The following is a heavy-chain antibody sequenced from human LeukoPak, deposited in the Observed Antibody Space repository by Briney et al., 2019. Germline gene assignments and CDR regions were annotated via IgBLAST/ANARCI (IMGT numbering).Heavy chain of an antibody. Sequence: PSETLSLTCTVSGGSISSGGYYWSWIRQHPGKGLEWIGYIYYSGSTYYNPSLKSRVTISVDTSKNQFSLKLSSVTAADTAVYYCARVREGGNPYLDYWGQGTLVTVSP. V-gene: IGHV4-31*03. CDR2: IYYSGST. CDR1: GGSISSGGYY. J-gene: IGHJ4*02. CDR3: ARVREGGNPYLDY. D-gene: IGHD4-23*01.